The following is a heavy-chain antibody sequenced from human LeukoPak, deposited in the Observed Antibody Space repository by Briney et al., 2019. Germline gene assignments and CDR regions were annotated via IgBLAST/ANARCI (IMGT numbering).Heavy chain of an antibody. Sequence: PSETLSLTCTVSGGSISSSSYYWGWIRQPPGKGLEWIGSIYYSGSTYYNPSLKSRVTISVDTSKNQFSLKLSSVTAADTAVYYCARDLLTGYGPGAFDIWGQGTMVTDSS. J-gene: IGHJ3*02. CDR3: ARDLLTGYGPGAFDI. V-gene: IGHV4-39*07. CDR2: IYYSGST. CDR1: GGSISSSSYY. D-gene: IGHD3-9*01.